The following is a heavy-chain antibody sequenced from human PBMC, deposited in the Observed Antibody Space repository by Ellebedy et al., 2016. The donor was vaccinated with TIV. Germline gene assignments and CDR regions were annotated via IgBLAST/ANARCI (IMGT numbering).Heavy chain of an antibody. CDR2: INPSGGST. V-gene: IGHV1-46*01. CDR1: GYTFTSYY. J-gene: IGHJ6*02. CDR3: ARLIAAAGTGYYYYGMDV. Sequence: ASVKVSCXASGYTFTSYYMHWVRQAPGQGLEWMGIINPSGGSTSYAQKFQGRVTMTRDTSTSTVYMELSSLRSEDTAVYYCARLIAAAGTGYYYYGMDVWGQGTTVTVSS. D-gene: IGHD6-13*01.